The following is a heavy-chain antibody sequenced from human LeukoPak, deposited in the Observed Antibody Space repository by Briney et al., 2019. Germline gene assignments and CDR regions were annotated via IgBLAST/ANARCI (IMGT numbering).Heavy chain of an antibody. D-gene: IGHD3-10*01. Sequence: GGSLRLSCAASGFTFDDYAMHWVRQAPGKGLEWVSGISWNSGSIGYADPVKGRFTISRDNAKNSLYLQMNSLRAEDTARYYCARGGAPGFYFDYWGQGTLVTVSS. CDR2: ISWNSGSI. J-gene: IGHJ4*02. V-gene: IGHV3-9*01. CDR1: GFTFDDYA. CDR3: ARGGAPGFYFDY.